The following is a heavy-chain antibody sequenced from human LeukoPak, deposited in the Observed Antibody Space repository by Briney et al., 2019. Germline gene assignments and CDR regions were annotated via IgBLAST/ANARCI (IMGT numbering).Heavy chain of an antibody. CDR2: IYYSGST. J-gene: IGHJ3*02. CDR3: ARQRSLGAFDI. D-gene: IGHD3-10*01. CDR1: GGSISSYY. Sequence: PSETLSLTCTVSGGSISSYYWSWIRQPPGKGLEWIGYIYYSGSTNYNPSLKSRVTISVDTSKNQFSPKLSSVTAADTAVYYCARQRSLGAFDIWGQGTMVTVSS. V-gene: IGHV4-59*01.